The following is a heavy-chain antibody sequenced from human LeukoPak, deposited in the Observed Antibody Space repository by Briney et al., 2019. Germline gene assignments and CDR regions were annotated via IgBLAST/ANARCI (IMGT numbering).Heavy chain of an antibody. Sequence: GGSLSLSCAASGFTFNNYWMHWVRQAPGKGQDLVSRLKTDGSRTNYADSVKGRFTISRDKAKNSLYLQMNSLRAEDTAVYYCARGGAMVRGVSPLDYWGQGTLVTVSS. V-gene: IGHV3-74*01. CDR2: LKTDGSRT. D-gene: IGHD3-10*01. J-gene: IGHJ4*02. CDR1: GFTFNNYW. CDR3: ARGGAMVRGVSPLDY.